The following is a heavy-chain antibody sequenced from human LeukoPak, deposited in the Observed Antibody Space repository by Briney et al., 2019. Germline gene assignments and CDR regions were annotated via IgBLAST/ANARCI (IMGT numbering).Heavy chain of an antibody. J-gene: IGHJ6*02. Sequence: MASEALSLTCTVSGGSISNYYWSWIRQPPGKGLEWIGYIYYSGSTNYNPSLKSRVTISVDTSKNQFSLKLSSVTAADTAVYYCARGGPHYGSGSSSNYYYYYGMDVWGQGTTVTVSS. CDR3: ARGGPHYGSGSSSNYYYYYGMDV. V-gene: IGHV4-59*01. D-gene: IGHD3-10*01. CDR2: IYYSGST. CDR1: GGSISNYY.